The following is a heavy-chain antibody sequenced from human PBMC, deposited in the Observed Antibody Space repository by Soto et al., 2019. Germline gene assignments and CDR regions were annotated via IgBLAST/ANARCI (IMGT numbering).Heavy chain of an antibody. CDR3: ARRGIVVAATDSFDF. CDR2: IYPRDSDI. CDR1: GYSFKSYW. J-gene: IGHJ4*02. Sequence: GESLKISCQGSGYSFKSYWIAWVRQMPGKGLEWMGIIYPRDSDIRYSPSFQGQVTISADKSTDTAYLQWSSLKASDTAMYYCARRGIVVAATDSFDFWGQGTLVTVSS. D-gene: IGHD2-15*01. V-gene: IGHV5-51*01.